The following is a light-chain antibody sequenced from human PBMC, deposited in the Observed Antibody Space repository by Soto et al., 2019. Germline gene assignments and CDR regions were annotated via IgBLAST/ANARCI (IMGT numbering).Light chain of an antibody. CDR2: DAS. V-gene: IGKV3-11*01. J-gene: IGKJ1*01. CDR3: QQRSNWPPL. CDR1: QSVSSY. Sequence: IVLTQSPATLSLSPGERATLSCRASQSVSSYLAWYQQKPGQAPRLLIYDASNRATGIPARFSGSGSGTDFTLTISSLEPEDFAVYYCQQRSNWPPLFGQGTKVEIK.